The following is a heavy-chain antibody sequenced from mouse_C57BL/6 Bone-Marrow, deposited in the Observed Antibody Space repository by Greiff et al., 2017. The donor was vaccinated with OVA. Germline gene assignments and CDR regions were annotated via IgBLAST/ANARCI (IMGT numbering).Heavy chain of an antibody. D-gene: IGHD2-12*01. V-gene: IGHV5-9-1*02. CDR3: TRVRDYTLFFAY. CDR1: GFTFSSYA. Sequence: EVQRVESGAGLVKPGGSLKLSCAASGFTFSSYAMSWVRQTPEKRLEWVAYISSGGGYIYYADTVKGRFTISRDNARNTLYLQMSSLKSEDTAMYYGTRVRDYTLFFAYGGQGTLVTVAA. J-gene: IGHJ3*01. CDR2: ISSGGGYI.